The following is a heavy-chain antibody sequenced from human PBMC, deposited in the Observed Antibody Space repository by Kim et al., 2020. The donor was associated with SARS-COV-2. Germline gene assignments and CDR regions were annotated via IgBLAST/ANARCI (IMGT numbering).Heavy chain of an antibody. D-gene: IGHD6-13*01. CDR3: GTGGVAAAGSSYYYGMDV. J-gene: IGHJ6*02. CDR1: GYSFTSYW. Sequence: GESLKISCKGSGYSFTSYWIGWVRQMPGKGLEWMGIIYPGDSDTRYSPSFQGQVTISADKSISTAYLQWSSLKASDTAMYYCGTGGVAAAGSSYYYGMDVWGQGTTVTVSS. V-gene: IGHV5-51*01. CDR2: IYPGDSDT.